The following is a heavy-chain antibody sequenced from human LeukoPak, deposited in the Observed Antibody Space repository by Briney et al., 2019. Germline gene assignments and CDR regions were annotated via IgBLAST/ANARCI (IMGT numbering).Heavy chain of an antibody. J-gene: IGHJ4*02. CDR1: DDSINDYY. CDR3: ARGGEWSYDY. V-gene: IGHV4-4*07. CDR2: IYTTGST. Sequence: PSETLSLTCTVSDDSINDYYWSWIRQPAGKGLEWIGRIYTTGSTNYNPSLKSRVTMSIDMSKNQFSLNLSSVTAAETAVYYCARGGEWSYDYWGQGPWSPSPQ. D-gene: IGHD3-3*01.